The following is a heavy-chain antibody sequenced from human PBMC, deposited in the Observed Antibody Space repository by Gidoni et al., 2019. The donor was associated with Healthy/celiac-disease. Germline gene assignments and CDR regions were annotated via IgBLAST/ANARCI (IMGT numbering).Heavy chain of an antibody. J-gene: IGHJ4*02. CDR2: IYHSGRT. D-gene: IGHD3-22*01. CDR3: ASYDSSGYYY. V-gene: IGHV4-4*02. Sequence: QVQLQESGPGLVKPSGTLSLPCAVYGGSISSSNWWSWVRQPPGKGLEWIGEIYHSGRTNYNPSLKRRVTISVDKSKNQFSLKLSSVTAADTAVYYCASYDSSGYYYWGQGTLVTVSS. CDR1: GGSISSSNW.